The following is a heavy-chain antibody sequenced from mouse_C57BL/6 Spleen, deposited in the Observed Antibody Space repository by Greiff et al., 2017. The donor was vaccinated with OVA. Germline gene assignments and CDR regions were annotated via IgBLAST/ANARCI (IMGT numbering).Heavy chain of an antibody. Sequence: EVKLVESGGGLVKPGGSLKLSCAASGFTFSDYGMHWVRQAPEKGLEWVAYISSGSSTIYYADTVKGRFTISRDNAKNTLFLQMTSLRSEDTAMYYCARPGLGRYYFDYWGQGTTLTVSS. CDR2: ISSGSSTI. CDR1: GFTFSDYG. CDR3: ARPGLGRYYFDY. D-gene: IGHD4-1*01. J-gene: IGHJ2*01. V-gene: IGHV5-17*01.